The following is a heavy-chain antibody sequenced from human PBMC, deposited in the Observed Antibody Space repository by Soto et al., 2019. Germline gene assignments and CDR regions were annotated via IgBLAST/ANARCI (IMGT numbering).Heavy chain of an antibody. CDR2: INPNSGGT. Sequence: VQLVESGAEVKKPGASVKVSCKASGYTFTGYYMHWVRQAPGQGLEWMGWINPNSGGTNYAQKFQGRVTMTRDTSISTAYMELSRLRSDDTAVYYCAREIEYSSSWYYFDCWGPGTLVTVSS. J-gene: IGHJ4*02. CDR1: GYTFTGYY. D-gene: IGHD6-13*01. V-gene: IGHV1-2*02. CDR3: AREIEYSSSWYYFDC.